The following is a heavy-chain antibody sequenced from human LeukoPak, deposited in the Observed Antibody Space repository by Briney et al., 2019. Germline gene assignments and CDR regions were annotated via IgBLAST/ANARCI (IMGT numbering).Heavy chain of an antibody. CDR1: GYTFTGYY. J-gene: IGHJ6*03. Sequence: GASVKVSCKASGYTFTGYYMHWVRQAPGQGLEWMGWINPNSGGTDYAQKFQGRVTMTRDTSISTAYMELSGLRSDDTAVYYCARGVSGTYYYYYMDVWGKGTTVTVSS. CDR3: ARGVSGTYYYYYMDV. V-gene: IGHV1-2*02. CDR2: INPNSGGT. D-gene: IGHD6-19*01.